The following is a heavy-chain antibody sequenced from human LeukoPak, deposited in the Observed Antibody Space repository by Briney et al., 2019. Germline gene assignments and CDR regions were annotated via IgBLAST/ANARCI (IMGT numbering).Heavy chain of an antibody. CDR2: ISSNGGST. Sequence: GRSLRLSCAASGFTFSSYAMHWVRQAPGKGLEYVSAISSNGGSTYYADSVKGRFTISRDNSKNTLYLQMSSLRAEDTAVYYCVKDPGRDGYNYFIWGQGTMVTVSS. J-gene: IGHJ3*02. D-gene: IGHD5-24*01. CDR3: VKDPGRDGYNYFI. CDR1: GFTFSSYA. V-gene: IGHV3-64D*09.